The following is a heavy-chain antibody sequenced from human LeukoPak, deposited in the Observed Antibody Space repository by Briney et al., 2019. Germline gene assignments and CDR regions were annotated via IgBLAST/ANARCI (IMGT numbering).Heavy chain of an antibody. J-gene: IGHJ6*03. CDR2: ISTSGGST. D-gene: IGHD3-22*01. V-gene: IGHV3-64*01. CDR3: ARGVYDSSGYYYWYYYYYMDV. CDR1: GFTFSRYA. Sequence: GGSLRLSCAASGFTFSRYAMHWVRQAPGKGLQFVSAISTSGGSTSYANSVRGRFTISRDNSKNTLYLQMNSLRAEDTAVYYCARGVYDSSGYYYWYYYYYMDVWGKGTTVTVSS.